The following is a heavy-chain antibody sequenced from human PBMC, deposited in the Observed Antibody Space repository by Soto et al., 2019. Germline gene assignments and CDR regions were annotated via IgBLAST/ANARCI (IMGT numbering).Heavy chain of an antibody. Sequence: GGSLRLSCAASGFNFSKFDMHWVRQAPGKELEWVAVISFDGNRRYYPDSVKGRITISRDNSQNTLYLQMNSLRAVDTAVYYCARDSSQLWAQILERSPEYYYYVMDVWGQGTTVTGSS. V-gene: IGHV3-30-3*01. D-gene: IGHD5-18*01. CDR3: ARDSSQLWAQILERSPEYYYYVMDV. J-gene: IGHJ6*02. CDR2: ISFDGNRR. CDR1: GFNFSKFD.